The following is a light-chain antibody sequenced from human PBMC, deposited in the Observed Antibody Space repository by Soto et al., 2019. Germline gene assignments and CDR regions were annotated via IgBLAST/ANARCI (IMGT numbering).Light chain of an antibody. CDR3: HQTYSALTWT. Sequence: IQMTQSPPSLSASVGDRVTISCRASQSISTYLNWYQQKPGKAPKLLIFAASNLQEGVPPRFTGSGSGTDFTLTIHGLQPEDFASYYCHQTYSALTWTFGQGTQVELK. CDR1: QSISTY. V-gene: IGKV1-39*01. CDR2: AAS. J-gene: IGKJ1*01.